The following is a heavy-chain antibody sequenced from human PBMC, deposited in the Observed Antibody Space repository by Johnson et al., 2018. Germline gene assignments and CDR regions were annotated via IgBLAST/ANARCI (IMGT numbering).Heavy chain of an antibody. Sequence: VQLVESGGGLVQPGGSLRLSCAASGFTFSSYWMSWVRQAPGKGLEWVANIKQDGSEKYYVDSAKGRCTISRDNAKNSLYLKMNSLRAEETAVYYCARAQEELVWGQGTMVTVSS. J-gene: IGHJ3*01. V-gene: IGHV3-7*01. CDR3: ARAQEELV. D-gene: IGHD1-7*01. CDR2: IKQDGSEK. CDR1: GFTFSSYW.